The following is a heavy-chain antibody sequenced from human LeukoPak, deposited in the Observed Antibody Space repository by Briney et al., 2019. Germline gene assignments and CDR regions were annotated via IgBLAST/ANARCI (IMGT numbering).Heavy chain of an antibody. CDR1: GYTFTSYY. J-gene: IGHJ5*02. CDR3: ARLSSHYGDYKVDP. D-gene: IGHD4-17*01. CDR2: INPNSGGT. Sequence: ASVKVSCKASGYTFTSYYMHWVRQAPGQGLEWMGWINPNSGGTNYAQKFQGRVTMTRNTSISTAYMELSSLRSEDTAVYYCARLSSHYGDYKVDPWGQGTLVTVSS. V-gene: IGHV1-2*02.